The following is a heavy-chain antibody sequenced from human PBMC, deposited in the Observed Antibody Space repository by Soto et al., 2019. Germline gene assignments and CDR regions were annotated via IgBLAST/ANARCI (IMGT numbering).Heavy chain of an antibody. V-gene: IGHV4-31*02. CDR2: IYYSGNT. D-gene: IGHD1-1*01. CDR3: AQALVFTGADGFDI. CDR1: GGSITTGGRY. J-gene: IGHJ3*02. Sequence: QVRLQEWGPGLVKPSQTLSLKCSVSGGSITTGGRYWSWIRQLPGKGLEWIGDIYYSGNTYYNASHKSRVTISVEAAKNQFSLKLSSVTAADTAVYYCAQALVFTGADGFDIWGQGRLVTVSS.